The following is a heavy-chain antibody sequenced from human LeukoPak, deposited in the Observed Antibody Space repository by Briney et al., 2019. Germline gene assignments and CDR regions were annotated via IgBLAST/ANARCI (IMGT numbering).Heavy chain of an antibody. CDR3: ARNSALDY. D-gene: IGHD2/OR15-2a*01. CDR2: MWSDGSNK. J-gene: IGHJ4*02. V-gene: IGHV3-33*01. CDR1: GFTFSSYD. Sequence: GGSLRLSCAASGFTFSSYDMHWVRQAPGKGLEWVAVMWSDGSNKYHADSVKGRFTIFRDNSKNTLYLQMNSLRAEDTAVYYCARNSALDYWGQGTLVTVSS.